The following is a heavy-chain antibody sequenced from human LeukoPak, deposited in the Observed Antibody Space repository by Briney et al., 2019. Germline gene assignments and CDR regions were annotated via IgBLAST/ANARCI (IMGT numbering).Heavy chain of an antibody. CDR2: ISAYNGNT. D-gene: IGHD5-12*01. J-gene: IGHJ4*02. CDR1: GYTFTSYG. V-gene: IGHV1-18*01. Sequence: ASVKVSCKASGYTFTSYGISWVRQAPGQGLEWMGWISAYNGNTNYAQKLQGRVTMTEDTSTDTAYMELSSLRSEDTAVYYCATTGSSGYDLDYWGQGTLVTVSS. CDR3: ATTGSSGYDLDY.